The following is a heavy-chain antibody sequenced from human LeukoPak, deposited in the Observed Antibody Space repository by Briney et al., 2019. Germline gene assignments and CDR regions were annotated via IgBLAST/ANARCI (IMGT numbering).Heavy chain of an antibody. D-gene: IGHD2-2*01. CDR1: GFTFSDYY. J-gene: IGHJ6*03. V-gene: IGHV3-11*01. Sequence: SGGSLRLSCAASGFTFSDYYMSWIRQAPGKGLEWVSYISSSGSTIYYADSVKGRFTISRDNAKNSLYLQMNSLRTEDTALYYCAKGSGDIVVGGYYYYMDVWGKGTTVTISS. CDR3: AKGSGDIVVGGYYYYMDV. CDR2: ISSSGSTI.